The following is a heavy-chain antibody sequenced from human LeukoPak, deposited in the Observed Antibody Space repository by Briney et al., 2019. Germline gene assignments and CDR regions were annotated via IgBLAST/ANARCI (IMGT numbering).Heavy chain of an antibody. Sequence: GESLRLSCTASGFTFSNFWMGWVRQAPGKGLEWVANIKQDETEKFYLGSVKGRFTISRDNAKSSLHLQMNGLRAEDTAMYYCVKDSGWFHFDSWGQGTLVTVSS. J-gene: IGHJ4*02. CDR1: GFTFSNFW. CDR2: IKQDETEK. CDR3: VKDSGWFHFDS. D-gene: IGHD6-19*01. V-gene: IGHV3-7*03.